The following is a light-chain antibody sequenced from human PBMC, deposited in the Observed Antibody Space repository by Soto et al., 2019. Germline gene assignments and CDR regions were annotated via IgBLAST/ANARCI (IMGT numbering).Light chain of an antibody. CDR2: GAS. CDR1: QDISNF. J-gene: IGKJ3*01. Sequence: DIQMTQSPSSLSASVGDRVTITCRASQDISNFLVWFQQKPGKVPNILIYGASTLQSGVPSRFSGSGSGTDFTLTISSLQPEDVATYFCQKYNSAPFTVGPGTTLDIK. V-gene: IGKV1-27*01. CDR3: QKYNSAPFT.